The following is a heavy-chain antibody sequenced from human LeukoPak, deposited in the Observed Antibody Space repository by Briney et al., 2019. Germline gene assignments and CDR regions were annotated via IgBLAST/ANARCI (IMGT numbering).Heavy chain of an antibody. J-gene: IGHJ3*02. CDR3: ARERLRGASAFDI. D-gene: IGHD6-25*01. V-gene: IGHV4-59*01. CDR1: GGSISSYY. Sequence: SATLSLTCTASGGSISSYYWSWIRQPPGKGLEWVGYIYYSGSTNYNPSLKSRVTISVDNSKNKFSLQLSSVPAADTAVYYCARERLRGASAFDIWGQGTMVTVSS. CDR2: IYYSGST.